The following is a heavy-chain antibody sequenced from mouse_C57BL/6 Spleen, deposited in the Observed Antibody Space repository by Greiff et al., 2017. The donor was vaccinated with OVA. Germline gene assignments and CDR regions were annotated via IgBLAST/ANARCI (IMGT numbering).Heavy chain of an antibody. V-gene: IGHV8-8*01. CDR2: TLWDDDT. Sequence: QVTLKESGPGILQPSQTLSLTCPFSWFSLSTFGMGVGWIRQPSGKGLEWLAHTLWDDDTYYNPALKSRLTISKATSKNQVFLKIANVDTADTATYYCARITTVVAPYYFDDRGQGTTRTVYS. CDR1: WFSLSTFGMG. CDR3: ARITTVVAPYYFDD. J-gene: IGHJ2*01. D-gene: IGHD1-1*01.